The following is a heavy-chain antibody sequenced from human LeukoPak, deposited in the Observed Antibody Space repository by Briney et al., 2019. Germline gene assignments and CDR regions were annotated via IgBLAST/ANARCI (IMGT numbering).Heavy chain of an antibody. V-gene: IGHV3-30*04. Sequence: GRSLRLSCAASGFTFSSYAMHWVRQAPGKGLEWVALISYDGSDKYYADSVKGRFTISRDNAKNSLYLQMNSLRAEDTAVYYCARDTGYYDTGGGQGTLVTVSS. CDR3: ARDTGYYDTG. CDR2: ISYDGSDK. D-gene: IGHD3-22*01. CDR1: GFTFSSYA. J-gene: IGHJ4*02.